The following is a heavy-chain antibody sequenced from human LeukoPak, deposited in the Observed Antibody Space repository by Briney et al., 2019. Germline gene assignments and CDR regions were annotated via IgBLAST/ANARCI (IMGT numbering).Heavy chain of an antibody. CDR3: ARRPLAAAGTPGWFDP. V-gene: IGHV3-66*04. D-gene: IGHD6-13*01. CDR2: IYSGGST. Sequence: PGGSLRLSCAASGFTVSSNYMSWVRQAPGKGLEWVSVIYSGGSTYYADSVKGRFTISRDNSKNTLYLQMNSLRAEDTAVYYCARRPLAAAGTPGWFDPWGQGTLVTVSS. CDR1: GFTVSSNY. J-gene: IGHJ5*02.